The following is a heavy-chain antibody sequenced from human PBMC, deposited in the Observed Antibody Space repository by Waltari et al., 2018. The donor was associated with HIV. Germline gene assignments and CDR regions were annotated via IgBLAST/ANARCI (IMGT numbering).Heavy chain of an antibody. CDR1: GFTLSDSY. CDR2: IRGRDSST. CDR3: ARDFGARLTGTPSGAMDV. Sequence: VQLVESGGGLVKPGGSLRLSCAASGFTLSDSYMTWTRQAPGRGLEGGSYIRGRDSSTNDADSVNGRLPLSRGNPKNPLYLQLNSLRAEGTAVYFWARDFGARLTGTPSGAMDVWGQGTTVTVSS. J-gene: IGHJ6*02. D-gene: IGHD1-7*01. V-gene: IGHV3-11*01.